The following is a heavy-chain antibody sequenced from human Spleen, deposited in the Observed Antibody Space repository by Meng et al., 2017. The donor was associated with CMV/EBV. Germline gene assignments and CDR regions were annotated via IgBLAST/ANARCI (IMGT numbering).Heavy chain of an antibody. Sequence: GESLKISCAASGFTFSSYAMHWVRQAPGKGLEWVAVISYDGSNKYYADSVKGRFTISRDSSKNILYLQMRSLRAEDTAVYYCARWAGSGGFDSWGPGTLVTVSS. D-gene: IGHD2-15*01. J-gene: IGHJ4*02. CDR1: GFTFSSYA. V-gene: IGHV3-30*04. CDR3: ARWAGSGGFDS. CDR2: ISYDGSNK.